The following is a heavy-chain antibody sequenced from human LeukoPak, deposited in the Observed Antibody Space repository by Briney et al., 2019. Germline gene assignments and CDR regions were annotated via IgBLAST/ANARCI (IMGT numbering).Heavy chain of an antibody. V-gene: IGHV3-30*01. Sequence: GRSLRLSCAASGFTFSNYAMHWVRQAPGKGLEWVALISSDGNTKYYADSVKGRFTISTDNSKNTLFLQMNSLRAEDTAVYYCARVSIFGVVIPPDFWGQGTLVTVSS. CDR2: ISSDGNTK. J-gene: IGHJ4*02. CDR1: GFTFSNYA. D-gene: IGHD3-3*02. CDR3: ARVSIFGVVIPPDF.